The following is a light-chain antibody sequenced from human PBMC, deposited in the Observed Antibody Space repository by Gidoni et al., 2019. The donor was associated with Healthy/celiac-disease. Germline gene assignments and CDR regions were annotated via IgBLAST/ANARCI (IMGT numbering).Light chain of an antibody. CDR1: QSISSY. CDR2: AAS. V-gene: IGKV1-39*01. Sequence: IQMTQSASSLSASVGDRVTITCRAIQSISSYLNWYQQKPGKAPKLLIYAASSLQSGVPSRFSGSGSETDFTITISSLQPEDFATYYCQQSYSTPLTFGQETKVEIK. J-gene: IGKJ1*01. CDR3: QQSYSTPLT.